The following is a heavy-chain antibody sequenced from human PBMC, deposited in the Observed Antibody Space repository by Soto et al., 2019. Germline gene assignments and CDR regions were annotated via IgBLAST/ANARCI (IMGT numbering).Heavy chain of an antibody. CDR3: ARDPPGIAASGGGG. CDR1: GFTVSNNY. V-gene: IGHV3-53*01. CDR2: IYSDGST. D-gene: IGHD6-13*01. J-gene: IGHJ4*02. Sequence: EVQLVESGGGLIQPGGSLRLSCAASGFTVSNNYMRWVRQAPGKGLEWVSLIYSDGSTHYADSVKGRFTISRDNSKNTLYLQMNSLRVEDTAVYYCARDPPGIAASGGGGWGQGTLVTVSS.